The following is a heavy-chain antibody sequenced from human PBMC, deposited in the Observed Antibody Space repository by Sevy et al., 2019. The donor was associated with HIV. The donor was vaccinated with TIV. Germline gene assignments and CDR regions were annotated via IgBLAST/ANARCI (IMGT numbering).Heavy chain of an antibody. J-gene: IGHJ5*02. V-gene: IGHV4-59*08. Sequence: SETLSLTCTVSGGSISSYYWSWIRQPPGKGLEWIGHIYYSGSTNYNPSLKSRVTISVDTSNNQFSLKLSSVTAADTAVYYCARHSDYTNRWFDPWGQGTLVTVSS. CDR2: IYYSGST. CDR1: GGSISSYY. CDR3: ARHSDYTNRWFDP. D-gene: IGHD4-4*01.